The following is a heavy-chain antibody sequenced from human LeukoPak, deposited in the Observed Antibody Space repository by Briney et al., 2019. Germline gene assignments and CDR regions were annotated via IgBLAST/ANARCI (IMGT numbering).Heavy chain of an antibody. CDR2: INGGGGST. J-gene: IGHJ4*02. CDR1: GLTFSSYS. D-gene: IGHD3-10*01. CDR3: AKGAYFSGSYGFAFDY. V-gene: IGHV3-23*01. Sequence: PGGSLRLSCAASGLTFSSYSMTWVRQAPGKGLEWVSAINGGGGSTHYADSVKGRFTISRDNSKNTLYLQMNSLRAEDTAVYFCAKGAYFSGSYGFAFDYWGQGTLVTVSS.